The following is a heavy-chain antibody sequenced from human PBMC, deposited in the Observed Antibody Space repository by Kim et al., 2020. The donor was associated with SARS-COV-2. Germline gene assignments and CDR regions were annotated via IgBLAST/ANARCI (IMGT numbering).Heavy chain of an antibody. J-gene: IGHJ4*02. Sequence: AVSVKSRITISPDTSKNQFCLQLNAVTPEDTAVYYCARDRAGDYQYYFDYWGQGTLVTVSS. D-gene: IGHD2-2*01. CDR3: ARDRAGDYQYYFDY. V-gene: IGHV6-1*01.